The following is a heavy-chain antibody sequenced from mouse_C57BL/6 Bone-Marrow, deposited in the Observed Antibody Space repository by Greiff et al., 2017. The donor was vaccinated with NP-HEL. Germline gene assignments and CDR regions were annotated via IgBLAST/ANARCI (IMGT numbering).Heavy chain of an antibody. Sequence: EVKLMESGAELARPGASVKLSCTASGFNIKDDYMHWVKQRPEQGLEWIGWIDPENGDTEYASKFQGKATITADTSSNTAYLQLSNLTSEDTAVYYCTTLVAPYAMDYWGQGTSVTVSS. CDR1: GFNIKDDY. V-gene: IGHV14-4*01. CDR2: IDPENGDT. CDR3: TTLVAPYAMDY. D-gene: IGHD1-1*01. J-gene: IGHJ4*01.